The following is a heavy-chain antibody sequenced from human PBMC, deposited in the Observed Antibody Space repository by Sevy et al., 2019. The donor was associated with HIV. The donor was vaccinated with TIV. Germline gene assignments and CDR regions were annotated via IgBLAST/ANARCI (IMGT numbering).Heavy chain of an antibody. V-gene: IGHV3-23*01. D-gene: IGHD4-17*01. J-gene: IGHJ4*02. CDR1: GFTFTSYA. CDR3: ATRVSYGEGATSDAVPSSRNDY. CDR2: ISGSGGRT. Sequence: GGSLRLSCAASGFTFTSYAMSWVRQAPGKGLEWVSAISGSGGRTYYGDSVKGRFTMSRDKSKNPLDLQMNSLRAEDTGIYFYATRVSYGEGATSDAVPSSRNDYWGQGTLVTVSS.